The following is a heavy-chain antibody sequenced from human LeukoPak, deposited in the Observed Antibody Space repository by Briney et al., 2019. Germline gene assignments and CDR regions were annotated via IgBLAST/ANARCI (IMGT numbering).Heavy chain of an antibody. Sequence: GGSLRLSCAASGFTFSSYWMSWVRQAPGKGLEWVANIKQDGSEKYYVDSVKGRFTISRDNAKNSLYLQMNSLRAEDTAVYYCATDSGYDLGRFDYWGQGTLVTVSS. D-gene: IGHD5-12*01. CDR3: ATDSGYDLGRFDY. CDR1: GFTFSSYW. V-gene: IGHV3-7*03. J-gene: IGHJ4*02. CDR2: IKQDGSEK.